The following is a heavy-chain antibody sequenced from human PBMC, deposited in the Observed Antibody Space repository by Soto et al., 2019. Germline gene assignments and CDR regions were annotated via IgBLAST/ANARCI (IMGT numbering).Heavy chain of an antibody. CDR3: AREGSYHYFDY. CDR1: DGSVSRGGYY. CDR2: IYYTGRT. J-gene: IGHJ4*02. Sequence: SETLSLTCTVSDGSVSRGGYYWSWIRQSPGKNLEWIGNIYYTGRTSYNPSLKSRLTISLETSKRQFSLRLASVSAADTAVYYCAREGSYHYFDYWGQGALVTVSS. V-gene: IGHV4-31*03. D-gene: IGHD1-26*01.